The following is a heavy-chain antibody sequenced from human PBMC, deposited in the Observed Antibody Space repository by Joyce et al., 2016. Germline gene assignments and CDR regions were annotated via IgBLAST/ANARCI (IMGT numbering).Heavy chain of an antibody. CDR3: ARDRLRLRWDAFDI. J-gene: IGHJ3*02. Sequence: QVQVQQWGAGLLKPSETLSLTCAVYGGSFSGDSWSWIRQPPGKGLGWIGEINHSGITTYTPSLKSRVTISVDTSKNQFSLNLSSVSAADTAVYYCARDRLRLRWDAFDIWGQGTIVTVSS. CDR2: INHSGIT. V-gene: IGHV4-34*01. CDR1: GGSFSGDS. D-gene: IGHD4-23*01.